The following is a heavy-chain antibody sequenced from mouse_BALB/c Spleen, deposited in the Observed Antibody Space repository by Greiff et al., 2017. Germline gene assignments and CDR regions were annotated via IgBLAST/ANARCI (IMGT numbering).Heavy chain of an antibody. CDR1: GFTFSSYG. D-gene: IGHD2-14*01. J-gene: IGHJ2*01. CDR2: ISSGGSYT. Sequence: DVKLVESGGDLVKPGGSLKLSCAASGFTFSSYGMSWVRQTPDKRLEWVATISSGGSYTYYPDSVKGRFTISRDNAKNTLYLQMSSLKSEDTAMYYCARLGGNYLDYWGQGTTLTVSS. CDR3: ARLGGNYLDY. V-gene: IGHV5-6*02.